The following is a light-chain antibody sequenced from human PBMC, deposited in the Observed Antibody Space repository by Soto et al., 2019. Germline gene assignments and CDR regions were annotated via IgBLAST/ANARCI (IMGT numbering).Light chain of an antibody. V-gene: IGLV2-14*03. Sequence: QSVLTQPASVSGSPGQSITISCTGTSSDVGGYNYVSWYQQHPGKAPKLMIYDVTNRSSGVSNRFSGSKSGNTASLTISGLQAEDEADYYCNSYTSSSTWVFGGGTKVTVL. CDR2: DVT. CDR1: SSDVGGYNY. J-gene: IGLJ3*02. CDR3: NSYTSSSTWV.